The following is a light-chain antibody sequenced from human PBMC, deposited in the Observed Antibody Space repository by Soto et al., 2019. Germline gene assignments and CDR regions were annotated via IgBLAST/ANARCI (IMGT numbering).Light chain of an antibody. CDR1: QCIGNA. CDR3: LPHKSYPIT. CDR2: AAS. J-gene: IGKJ3*01. Sequence: DIQMTHSPSSLSASLGDRVTITCRASQCIGNALVGFQKKPGKAPKRLIYAASTFQNGVLSMFSGSRSGTEFTLTSSSLQPEDFTTYYCLPHKSYPITFGHGTKVDIK. V-gene: IGKV1-17*01.